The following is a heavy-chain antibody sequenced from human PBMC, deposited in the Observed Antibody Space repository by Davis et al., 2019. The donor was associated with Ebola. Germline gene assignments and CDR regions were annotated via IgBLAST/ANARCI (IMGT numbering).Heavy chain of an antibody. CDR1: GFTVSSNY. J-gene: IGHJ4*02. CDR3: ARGRGDCWSTTCYIDY. V-gene: IGHV3-53*01. D-gene: IGHD2-2*02. CDR2: INGVGGRT. Sequence: GESLKISCAASGFTVSSNYMSWVRQAPGKGLEWVSSINGVGGRTFYADSVKGRFTISRDNAKNTLYLQMNSLSAEDTAVYYCARGRGDCWSTTCYIDYWGQGTLVTVSS.